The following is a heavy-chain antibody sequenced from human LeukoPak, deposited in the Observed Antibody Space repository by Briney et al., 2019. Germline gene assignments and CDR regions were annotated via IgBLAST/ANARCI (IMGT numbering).Heavy chain of an antibody. CDR3: ARVLTPHFITGTTSHFDY. D-gene: IGHD1-7*01. V-gene: IGHV4-59*01. Sequence: SETLSLTCTVSGGSISSYYWSWIRQPPGKGLEWIGYIYYSGSTNYNPSLKNRVTISVDTSKNQFSLKLSSVTAADTAVYYCARVLTPHFITGTTSHFDYWGQGTLVTVSS. CDR1: GGSISSYY. CDR2: IYYSGST. J-gene: IGHJ4*02.